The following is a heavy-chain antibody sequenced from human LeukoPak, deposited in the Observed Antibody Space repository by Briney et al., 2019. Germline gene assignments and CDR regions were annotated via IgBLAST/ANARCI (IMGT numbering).Heavy chain of an antibody. D-gene: IGHD6-6*01. CDR2: IYHSGST. V-gene: IGHV4-34*01. Sequence: SSETLSLTCAVYGGSFSGYYWSWIRQPPGKGLEWIGEIYHSGSTNYNPSLKSRVAISVDTSKNQFSLTLSSVTAADTAVYYCASGRSSSRAFDYWGQGTLVPVSS. J-gene: IGHJ4*02. CDR1: GGSFSGYY. CDR3: ASGRSSSRAFDY.